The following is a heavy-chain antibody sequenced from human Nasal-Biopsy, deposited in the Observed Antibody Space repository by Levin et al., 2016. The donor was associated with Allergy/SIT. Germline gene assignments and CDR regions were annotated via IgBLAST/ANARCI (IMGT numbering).Heavy chain of an antibody. D-gene: IGHD6-13*01. CDR3: ARDLGVDASTWYS. J-gene: IGHJ4*02. CDR1: GGSFSGYY. Sequence: SETLSLTCAVYGGSFSGYYWSWIRQPPGKGLEWIGYMFHTGTTRYNPYLKSRVTMSLDTSKNHFSMQLRSVTAADKAVYYCARDLGVDASTWYSWGQGTLVTVSS. CDR2: MFHTGTT. V-gene: IGHV4-59*01.